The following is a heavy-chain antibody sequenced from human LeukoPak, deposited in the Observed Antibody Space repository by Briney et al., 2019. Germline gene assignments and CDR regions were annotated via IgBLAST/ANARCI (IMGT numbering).Heavy chain of an antibody. V-gene: IGHV3-30*18. Sequence: LPGRSLRLSCAASGFSIRTYGLHWVRQTPGKGLEWVADILFDGSNQNYADSVKGRFTISRDNSKNTLYLQMNSLRPEDTAVYYCAKDESGNGWYGEFDYWGQGTLVIVSP. CDR2: ILFDGSNQ. J-gene: IGHJ4*02. CDR1: GFSIRTYG. D-gene: IGHD6-19*01. CDR3: AKDESGNGWYGEFDY.